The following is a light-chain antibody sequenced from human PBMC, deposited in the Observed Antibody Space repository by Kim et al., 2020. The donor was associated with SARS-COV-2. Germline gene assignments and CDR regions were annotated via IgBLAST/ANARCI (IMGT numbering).Light chain of an antibody. CDR1: QGISSY. CDR3: QQYNSYSWT. CDR2: AAS. J-gene: IGKJ1*01. V-gene: IGKV1-8*01. Sequence: ASTGDRVTITCRASQGISSYLAWYQQKPGKAPKLLIYAASTLQSGVPSRFSGSGSGTEFTLTISSLQPDDFATYYCQQYNSYSWTFGQGTKVDIK.